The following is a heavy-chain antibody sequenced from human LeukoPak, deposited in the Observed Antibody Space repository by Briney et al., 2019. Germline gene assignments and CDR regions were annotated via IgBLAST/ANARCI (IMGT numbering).Heavy chain of an antibody. CDR3: AKDTLDDYGDYFDY. Sequence: GRSLRLSCAASGFTFSSYGMHWVRQAPGKGLEWVAVISYDGSNKYYADSVKGRFTISRDNSKNTLYLQMNSLRAEDTAVYYCAKDTLDDYGDYFDYWGQGTLVTVSS. CDR1: GFTFSSYG. V-gene: IGHV3-30*18. CDR2: ISYDGSNK. D-gene: IGHD4-17*01. J-gene: IGHJ4*02.